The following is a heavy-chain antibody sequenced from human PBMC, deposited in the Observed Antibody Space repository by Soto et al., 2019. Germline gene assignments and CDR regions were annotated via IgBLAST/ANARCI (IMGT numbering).Heavy chain of an antibody. V-gene: IGHV4-39*01. Sequence: SETLSLTCTVSGGSISSSSYYWGWIRQPPGKGLEWIGSIYYSGSTYYNPSLKSRVTISVDTSKNQFSLKLSSVTAADTAVYYCARAATGTWYYFDYWGQGTLVTVSS. CDR2: IYYSGST. CDR1: GGSISSSSYY. J-gene: IGHJ4*02. CDR3: ARAATGTWYYFDY. D-gene: IGHD6-13*01.